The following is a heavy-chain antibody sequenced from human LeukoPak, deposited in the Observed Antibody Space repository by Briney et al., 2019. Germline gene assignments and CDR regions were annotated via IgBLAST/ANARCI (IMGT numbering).Heavy chain of an antibody. J-gene: IGHJ6*03. V-gene: IGHV4-39*07. CDR3: ARASHYAMDV. CDR2: ISYSGNT. D-gene: IGHD2-2*01. CDR1: GGSISSSGYF. Sequence: PSETLSLTCTVSGGSISSSGYFWGWVRQPPGKGLEWIGTISYSGNTYYRASLKSRVTISADTSKNQFSLSLSSVTAADTAVYYCARASHYAMDVWGKGTTVTVS.